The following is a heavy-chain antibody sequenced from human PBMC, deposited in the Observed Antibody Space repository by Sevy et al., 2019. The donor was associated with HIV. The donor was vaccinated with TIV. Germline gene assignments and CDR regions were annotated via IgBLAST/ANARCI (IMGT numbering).Heavy chain of an antibody. Sequence: AGSLRLSCAASGFTFSSYAMHWVRQAPGKGLEWVAVISYDGSNKYYADSVKGRFTISRDNSKNTLYLQMNSLRAEDTAVYYCAAGYSSGWYAKDYYGMDVWGQGTTVTVSS. CDR2: ISYDGSNK. CDR3: AAGYSSGWYAKDYYGMDV. CDR1: GFTFSSYA. D-gene: IGHD6-19*01. V-gene: IGHV3-30-3*01. J-gene: IGHJ6*02.